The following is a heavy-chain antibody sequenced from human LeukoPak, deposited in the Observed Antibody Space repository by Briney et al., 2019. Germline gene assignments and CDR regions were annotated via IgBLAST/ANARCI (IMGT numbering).Heavy chain of an antibody. CDR2: IYYSGST. CDR3: ASITGTTRWFDP. D-gene: IGHD1-7*01. CDR1: GGSISSGGYY. V-gene: IGHV4-31*03. J-gene: IGHJ5*02. Sequence: SETLSLTCTVSGGSISSGGYYWSWNRQHPGKGLEWIGYIYYSGSTYYNPSLKSRVTISVDTSKNQFSLKLSSVTAADTAVYYCASITGTTRWFDPWGQGTLVTVSS.